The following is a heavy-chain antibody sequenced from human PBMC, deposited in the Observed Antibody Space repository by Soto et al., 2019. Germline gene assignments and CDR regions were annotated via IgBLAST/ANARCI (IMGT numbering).Heavy chain of an antibody. J-gene: IGHJ6*02. CDR3: ARDRANTAMAPYYYGMDV. Sequence: GGSLRLSCAASGFTFSSYGMHWVRQAPGKGLEWVAVIWYDGSNKYYADSVKGRFTISRDNSKNTLYLQMNSLRAEDTAVYYCARDRANTAMAPYYYGMDVWGQGTTVTVSS. CDR2: IWYDGSNK. D-gene: IGHD5-18*01. CDR1: GFTFSSYG. V-gene: IGHV3-33*01.